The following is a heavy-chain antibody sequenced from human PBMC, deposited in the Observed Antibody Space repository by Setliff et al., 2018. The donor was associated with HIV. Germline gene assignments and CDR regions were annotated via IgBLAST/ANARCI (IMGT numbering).Heavy chain of an antibody. J-gene: IGHJ5*02. D-gene: IGHD6-19*01. CDR3: ARPHSGRGGGAYFDP. Sequence: ETLSLTCTVSGDSITSGHFYWGWIRQAPGKGLEWIGNILDGRVTFFNPSLRGRVTISVDASKNQVSLDLRSVTAADSAVYHCARPHSGRGGGAYFDPWGQGILVTVSS. CDR1: GDSITSGHFY. CDR2: ILDGRVT. V-gene: IGHV4-39*01.